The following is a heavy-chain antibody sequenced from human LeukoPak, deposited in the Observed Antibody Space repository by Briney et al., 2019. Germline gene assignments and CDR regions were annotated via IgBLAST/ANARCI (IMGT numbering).Heavy chain of an antibody. CDR3: ARDPSSGFDY. Sequence: GGSLRLSCAASRFTVSSNYMSWVRQAPGKGLEWVSVIYSGGSTYYADSVKGRFTISRDNSKNTLYLQMNSLRAEDTAVYYYARDPSSGFDYWGQGTLVTVSS. D-gene: IGHD6-19*01. V-gene: IGHV3-66*01. J-gene: IGHJ4*02. CDR1: RFTVSSNY. CDR2: IYSGGST.